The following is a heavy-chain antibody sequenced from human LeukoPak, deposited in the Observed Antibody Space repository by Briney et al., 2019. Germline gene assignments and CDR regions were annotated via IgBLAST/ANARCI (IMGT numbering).Heavy chain of an antibody. CDR2: IIPIFGTA. CDR3: ARGSIWDDSSGYYPRYYGMDV. J-gene: IGHJ6*02. D-gene: IGHD3-22*01. CDR1: GGTFSSYA. Sequence: SVKVSCKASGGTFSSYAISWVRQAPGQGLEWMGGIIPIFGTANYAQKFQGRVTITADESTSTAYMELSSLRSEDTAVYYCARGSIWDDSSGYYPRYYGMDVWGQGTTVTVSS. V-gene: IGHV1-69*01.